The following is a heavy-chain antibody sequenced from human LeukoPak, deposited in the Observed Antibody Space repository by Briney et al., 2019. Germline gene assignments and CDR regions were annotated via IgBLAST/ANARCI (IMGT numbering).Heavy chain of an antibody. Sequence: PGGSLRVSCAASGFIFSSYGMSWVRQAPGKGLEWVSAISGSGGSTYYAGAVKGRFTISRDNSKNTVYLQMNSLRAEDTAVYYCANGLGFLEWFFPDDAFDIWGQGTMVTVSS. V-gene: IGHV3-23*01. J-gene: IGHJ3*02. CDR3: ANGLGFLEWFFPDDAFDI. D-gene: IGHD3-3*01. CDR2: ISGSGGST. CDR1: GFIFSSYG.